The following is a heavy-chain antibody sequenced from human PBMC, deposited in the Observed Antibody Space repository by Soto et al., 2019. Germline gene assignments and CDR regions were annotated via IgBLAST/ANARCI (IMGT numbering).Heavy chain of an antibody. Sequence: GPLRLSGAASVFTFSSYWMHWVRQAPGKGLVWVSRINSDGSSTTYADSVKGRFTISRDNAKNTLYLQMNSLRADDTAVYYCAREGIAVADLDYWGQGTLVTVSS. V-gene: IGHV3-74*01. CDR1: VFTFSSYW. J-gene: IGHJ4*02. CDR2: INSDGSST. D-gene: IGHD6-19*01. CDR3: AREGIAVADLDY.